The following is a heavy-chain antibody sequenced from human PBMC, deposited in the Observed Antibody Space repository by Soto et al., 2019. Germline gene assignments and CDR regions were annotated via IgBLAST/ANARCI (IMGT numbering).Heavy chain of an antibody. V-gene: IGHV1-2*04. Sequence: GSVKVSCKASGYTFTGYYMHWVRQAPGQRLEWMGWINPNSGGTNYAQKFQGWVTMTRDTSISTAYMELSRLRSDDTAVYYCGRGSAHSLLDDPSIAFDIWGQGTMVTVSS. CDR3: GRGSAHSLLDDPSIAFDI. J-gene: IGHJ3*02. CDR1: GYTFTGYY. CDR2: INPNSGGT. D-gene: IGHD2-15*01.